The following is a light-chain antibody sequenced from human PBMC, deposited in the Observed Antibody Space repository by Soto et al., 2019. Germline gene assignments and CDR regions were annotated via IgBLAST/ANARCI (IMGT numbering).Light chain of an antibody. Sequence: EIVLTQSPGTLSLSPGERATLSCRASQSVSSNYLAWYQQKPGQAPRLLIYGASSRATGIPDRFSGSGSGTDFTLTISRLEPEDFAVYYCQQYGSSPPITCGQGTRLAIK. CDR3: QQYGSSPPIT. V-gene: IGKV3-20*01. CDR1: QSVSSNY. CDR2: GAS. J-gene: IGKJ5*01.